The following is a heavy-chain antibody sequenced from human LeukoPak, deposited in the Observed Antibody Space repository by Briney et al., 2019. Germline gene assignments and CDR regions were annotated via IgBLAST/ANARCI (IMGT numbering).Heavy chain of an antibody. CDR2: IDWDGDK. V-gene: IGHV2-70*13. CDR1: GFSLNTRGMC. D-gene: IGHD4-17*01. CDR3: ARGDYGDRIFDY. Sequence: SGPSLVKPTQTLTLTCTFSGFSLNTRGMCVSWLRQPPGRALEWIALIDWDGDKYYSTSLKTRPTVSKGTSKNQVVLIMTNMDPVDTATYYCARGDYGDRIFDYWGQGTLVT. J-gene: IGHJ4*02.